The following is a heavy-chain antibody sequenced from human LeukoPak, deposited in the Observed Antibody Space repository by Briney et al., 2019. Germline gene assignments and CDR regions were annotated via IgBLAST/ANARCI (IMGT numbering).Heavy chain of an antibody. Sequence: SETLSLTCTVSGGSISSSSYYWGWIRQPPGKGLEWIGSIYYSGNTYYNPSLKSRVTISVDTSKNQFSLNLTSVTAADTAVYYCARHKLPIDYWGQRTLVTVSS. CDR2: IYYSGNT. J-gene: IGHJ4*02. D-gene: IGHD6-6*01. CDR1: GGSISSSSYY. V-gene: IGHV4-39*01. CDR3: ARHKLPIDY.